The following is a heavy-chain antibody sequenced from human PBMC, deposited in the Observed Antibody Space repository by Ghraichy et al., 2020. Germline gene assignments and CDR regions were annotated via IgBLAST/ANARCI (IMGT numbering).Heavy chain of an antibody. CDR1: GFTFSSYA. CDR2: ISGSGDSR. D-gene: IGHD3-10*01. CDR3: AKEVSSTMIRGDPARYFDY. V-gene: IGHV3-23*01. Sequence: GGSLRLSCAASGFTFSSYAMSWVRQAPGKGLKWVSAISGSGDSRYYADSVKGRFTISRDNSKNTLYLQMNSLRAEDTAVYYCAKEVSSTMIRGDPARYFDYWGQGTLVTVSS. J-gene: IGHJ4*02.